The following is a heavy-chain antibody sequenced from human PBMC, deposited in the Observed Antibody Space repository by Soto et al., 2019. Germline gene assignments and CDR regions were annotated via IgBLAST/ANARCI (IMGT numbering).Heavy chain of an antibody. V-gene: IGHV3-23*01. J-gene: IGHJ6*02. CDR2: ISGSGGST. CDR3: AKGSRGYYGSGSYSGYYYYGMDV. D-gene: IGHD3-10*01. Sequence: VQLLESGGGLVQPGGSLRLSCAASGFTFSSYAMSWVRQAPGKGLEWVSAISGSGGSTYYADSVKGRFTISRDNSRNTLYLQMNSLRAEDTAVYYCAKGSRGYYGSGSYSGYYYYGMDVWGQGTTVTVSS. CDR1: GFTFSSYA.